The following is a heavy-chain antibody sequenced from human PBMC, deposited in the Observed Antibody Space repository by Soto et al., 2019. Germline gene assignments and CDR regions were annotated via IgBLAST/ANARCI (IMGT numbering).Heavy chain of an antibody. J-gene: IGHJ5*02. CDR3: ARDLTIGGFFDP. D-gene: IGHD4-17*01. Sequence: SETLCLTCTVSGGSITSYYWTWIRQPPGKELEWIGDINYTGRTNCNPSLKSRVTMSVDTSKNQSSLRLSSVTAADTAIYYCARDLTIGGFFDPWGRGTLVTVSS. V-gene: IGHV4-59*01. CDR2: INYTGRT. CDR1: GGSITSYY.